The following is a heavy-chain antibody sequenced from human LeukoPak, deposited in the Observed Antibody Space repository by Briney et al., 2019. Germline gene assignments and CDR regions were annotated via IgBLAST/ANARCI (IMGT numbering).Heavy chain of an antibody. CDR3: AKTNGYYDY. CDR2: ISGSGDNT. J-gene: IGHJ4*02. CDR1: GFTFSNYG. D-gene: IGHD3-22*01. V-gene: IGHV3-23*01. Sequence: PGGSLRLSCAASGFTFSNYGMSWVRQAPGKGLEWVSSISGSGDNTYYADSVKGRSAISRVNSKNTLYLQMDSLRVEDTAVYHCAKTNGYYDYWGRGTLVTVSS.